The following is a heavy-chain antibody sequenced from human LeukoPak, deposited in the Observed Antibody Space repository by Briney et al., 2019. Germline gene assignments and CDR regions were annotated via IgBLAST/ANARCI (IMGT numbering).Heavy chain of an antibody. J-gene: IGHJ6*02. V-gene: IGHV3-23*01. D-gene: IGHD6-19*01. CDR2: ISGSGGTT. Sequence: PGRTLRLSCAVSGFPFSIYAMSWVRRAPGKGLECVLGISGSGGTTNYADSAKGRCAISRDNFKNTLYLHMNSLRAEDTAVYYCAKAEDISGWALYYYYYALDVWGQGTTVTVSS. CDR3: AKAEDISGWALYYYYYALDV. CDR1: GFPFSIYA.